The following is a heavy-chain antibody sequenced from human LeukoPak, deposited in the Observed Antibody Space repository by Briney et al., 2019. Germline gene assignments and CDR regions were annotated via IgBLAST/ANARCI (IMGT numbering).Heavy chain of an antibody. CDR2: ISYDGSNK. CDR3: AKALRGFSGYDLVDY. J-gene: IGHJ4*02. CDR1: GFTFSSYG. Sequence: GGCLRLSCAASGFTFSSYGMHWVRQAPGKGLEWVTVISYDGSNKRYADSVKGRFTISRDNSKKTLYLQMNRLRAEDTAMYYCAKALRGFSGYDLVDYWGQGTLVTVSS. V-gene: IGHV3-30*18. D-gene: IGHD5-12*01.